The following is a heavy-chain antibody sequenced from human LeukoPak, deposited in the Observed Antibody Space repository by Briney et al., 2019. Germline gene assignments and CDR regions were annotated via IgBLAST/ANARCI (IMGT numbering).Heavy chain of an antibody. V-gene: IGHV4-59*01. J-gene: IGHJ4*02. CDR3: ARVPRVSRVAHFDY. D-gene: IGHD3-3*01. Sequence: SETLSLTCTVSGGSISSYYWSWVRQPPGKGLEWIGYIYYSGSTNYNPSLKSRVTTSVDTSKNQFSLKLSSVTAADTAVYYCARVPRVSRVAHFDYWGQGTLVTVSS. CDR1: GGSISSYY. CDR2: IYYSGST.